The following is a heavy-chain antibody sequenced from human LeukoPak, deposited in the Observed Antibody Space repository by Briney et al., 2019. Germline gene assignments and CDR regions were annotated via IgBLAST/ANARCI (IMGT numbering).Heavy chain of an antibody. D-gene: IGHD3-22*01. CDR1: GGSFSGYY. J-gene: IGHJ4*02. Sequence: PSETLSLTCAVYGGSFSGYYWSWIRQPPGKGLEWIGEINHSGSTNYNPSLKSRVTISVDTSKNQFSLKLSSVTAADTAVYYCARDLTYYYDSSGYYDWGADYWGQGTLVTVSS. V-gene: IGHV4-34*01. CDR3: ARDLTYYYDSSGYYDWGADY. CDR2: INHSGST.